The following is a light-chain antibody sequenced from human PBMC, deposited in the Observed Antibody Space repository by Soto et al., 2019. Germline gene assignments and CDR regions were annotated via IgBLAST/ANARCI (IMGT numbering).Light chain of an antibody. J-gene: IGKJ1*01. V-gene: IGKV1-5*03. Sequence: DIQMTQSPSTLSASVGDRVTITCRASQSISSRLAWYQQKPGKVPTLLIYKASSLESGVPSRFSGSGSGTEFTLTISSLQPDDFATYYCQQYDSYSWTFGQGTKVEI. CDR1: QSISSR. CDR3: QQYDSYSWT. CDR2: KAS.